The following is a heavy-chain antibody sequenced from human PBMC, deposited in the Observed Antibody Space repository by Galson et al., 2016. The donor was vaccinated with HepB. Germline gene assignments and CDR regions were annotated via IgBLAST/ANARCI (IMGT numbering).Heavy chain of an antibody. V-gene: IGHV3-48*01. J-gene: IGHJ4*02. Sequence: SLRLSCAASGFTFSTYSMNWLRQAPGKGLEWVSYIHTSGSPKYYADSVKGRFTISRDNAQNSLYLEMISLSADDTALYYCVRDPDALDFWGQGTLVTVSS. CDR1: GFTFSTYS. CDR2: IHTSGSPK. CDR3: VRDPDALDF.